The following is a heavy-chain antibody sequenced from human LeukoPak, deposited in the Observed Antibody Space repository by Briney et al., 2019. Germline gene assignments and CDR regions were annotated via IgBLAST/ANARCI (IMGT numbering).Heavy chain of an antibody. Sequence: KTGGSLRLSCAASGFTFSSYSMNWVRQAPGKALEWVSSITSSSSYIYYTDSVKGRFTISRDNAKNSLYLQMNSLRAEDTAVYYCAREGVRGAFDIWGQGTMVTVSS. V-gene: IGHV3-21*01. CDR2: ITSSSSYI. CDR1: GFTFSSYS. J-gene: IGHJ3*02. CDR3: AREGVRGAFDI. D-gene: IGHD3-10*01.